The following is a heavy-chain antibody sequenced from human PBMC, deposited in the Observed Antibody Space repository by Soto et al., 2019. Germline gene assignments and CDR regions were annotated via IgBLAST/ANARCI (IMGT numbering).Heavy chain of an antibody. J-gene: IGHJ6*02. V-gene: IGHV3-30-3*01. CDR1: GFIFSGYA. D-gene: IGHD3-16*01. CDR3: ARGSGGYSYYGVDV. Sequence: GGSLRLSCAASGFIFSGYAMHWVRQAPGKGLQWVALISYDGSNKYYADSVKGRFTIPRDSSKNTMYLQMNSLRAEDTAVFYCARGSGGYSYYGVDVWGQGTTVTVSS. CDR2: ISYDGSNK.